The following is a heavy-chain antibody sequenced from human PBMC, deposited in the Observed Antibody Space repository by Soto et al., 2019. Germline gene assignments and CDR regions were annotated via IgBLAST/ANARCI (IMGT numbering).Heavy chain of an antibody. D-gene: IGHD3-10*01. CDR1: GASITSRGSY. CDR3: ARETMWASGRYYYYHMDV. J-gene: IGHJ6*02. Sequence: QVQLQESGPGLVKPSQTLSLTCSVSGASITSRGSYWTWIRQPPGKGLEWIGHISYSGNTFYNSSLQSRLTISVDTSKNQFSLKMTSVTAADTAVYFCARETMWASGRYYYYHMDVWGQGTTVPVSS. CDR2: ISYSGNT. V-gene: IGHV4-30-4*01.